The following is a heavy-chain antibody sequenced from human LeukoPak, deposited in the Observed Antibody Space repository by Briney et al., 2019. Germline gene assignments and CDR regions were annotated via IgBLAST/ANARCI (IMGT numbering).Heavy chain of an antibody. CDR3: AKSPGGVVVVAATPLYPWFDP. CDR1: GFTFSSYA. V-gene: IGHV3-23*01. CDR2: INWNGGST. J-gene: IGHJ5*02. Sequence: GGSLRLSCAASGFTFSSYAMSWVRQAPGRGLEWVSGINWNGGSTGYADSVKGRFTISRDNSKNTLYLQMNSLRAEDTAVYYCAKSPGGVVVVAATPLYPWFDPWGQGTLVTVSS. D-gene: IGHD2-15*01.